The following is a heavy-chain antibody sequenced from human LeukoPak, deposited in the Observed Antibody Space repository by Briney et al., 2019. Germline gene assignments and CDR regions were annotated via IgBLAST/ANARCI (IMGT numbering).Heavy chain of an antibody. V-gene: IGHV4-39*07. CDR2: IYYSGST. J-gene: IGHJ4*02. CDR1: GGSISSSSYY. CDR3: ARDGAGGSSSPSFDY. Sequence: SSETLSLTCTVSGGSISSSSYYWGRIRQPPGKGLEWIVSIYYSGSTYYNPSLKSRVTISVDTSKNQFSLKLSSVTAADTAVHYCARDGAGGSSSPSFDYWGQGTLVTVSS. D-gene: IGHD6-6*01.